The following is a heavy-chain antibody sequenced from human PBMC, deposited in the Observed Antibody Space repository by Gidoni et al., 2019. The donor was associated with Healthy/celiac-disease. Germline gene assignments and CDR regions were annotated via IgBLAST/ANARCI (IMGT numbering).Heavy chain of an antibody. CDR3: ARSIGQLWSDY. V-gene: IGHV4-39*01. Sequence: QLQLQESGPGLVKPSETLSPTCTVSGGSISSSSYYWGWSRQPPGKGLERIGSIYYSGSTYYNPSLKSRVTISVDTSKNQFSLKLSSVTAADTAVYYCARSIGQLWSDYWGQGTLVTVSS. D-gene: IGHD5-18*01. CDR2: IYYSGST. CDR1: GGSISSSSYY. J-gene: IGHJ4*02.